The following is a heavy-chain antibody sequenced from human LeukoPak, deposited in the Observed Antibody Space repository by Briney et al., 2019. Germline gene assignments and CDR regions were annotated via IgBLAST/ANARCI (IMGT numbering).Heavy chain of an antibody. CDR2: FDPEDGET. V-gene: IGHV1-24*01. CDR1: GYTLTGLS. Sequence: ASVKVPCKVSGYTLTGLSMHWVRQAPGKGLEWMGGFDPEDGETIYAQKFQGRVTMTEDTSTDTAYMELSSLRSEDTAVYYCATVLGIAVAYFQHWGQGTLVTVSS. CDR3: ATVLGIAVAYFQH. D-gene: IGHD6-19*01. J-gene: IGHJ1*01.